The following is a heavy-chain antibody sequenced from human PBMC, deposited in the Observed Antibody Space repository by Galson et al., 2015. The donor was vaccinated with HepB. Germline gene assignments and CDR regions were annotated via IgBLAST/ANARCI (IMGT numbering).Heavy chain of an antibody. CDR1: GYTFTSYD. CDR3: ARGDYGDYGFDY. Sequence: SVKVSCKASGYTFTSYDINWVRQATGQGLERMGWMNPNSGNTGYAQKFQGRVTMTRNTSISTAYMELSSLRSEDTAVYYCARGDYGDYGFDYWGQGTLVTVSS. V-gene: IGHV1-8*01. CDR2: MNPNSGNT. J-gene: IGHJ4*02. D-gene: IGHD4-17*01.